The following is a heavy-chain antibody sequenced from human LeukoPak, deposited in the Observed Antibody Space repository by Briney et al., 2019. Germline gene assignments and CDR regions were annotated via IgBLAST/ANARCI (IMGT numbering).Heavy chain of an antibody. D-gene: IGHD3/OR15-3a*01. V-gene: IGHV1-2*02. CDR3: ARDREGLTYFDY. J-gene: IGHJ4*02. Sequence: ASVKVSCKASGYTFTGKFIHWVRQAPGQGLEWMGWIDPNSGGTDYAQKFRGRVTMTRDTSTSTAYMDLSSLISDDTAVYYCARDREGLTYFDYWGQGTLVTVSS. CDR1: GYTFTGKF. CDR2: IDPNSGGT.